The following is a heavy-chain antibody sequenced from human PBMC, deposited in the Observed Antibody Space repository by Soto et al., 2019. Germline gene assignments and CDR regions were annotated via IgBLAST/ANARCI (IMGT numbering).Heavy chain of an antibody. J-gene: IGHJ4*02. V-gene: IGHV1-46*01. CDR1: GYIFANYY. CDR2: INPYGGST. D-gene: IGHD2-8*01. CDR3: ARDLLRADS. Sequence: QVQLVQSGAEVKEPEASVKVLCKASGYIFANYYMHWVRQAPGQGLEWMAIINPYGGSTNYAQNFQGRLTLTSDTSTSTVYMELSSLRSEDTAVYYCARDLLRADSWGQGTLDTVSS.